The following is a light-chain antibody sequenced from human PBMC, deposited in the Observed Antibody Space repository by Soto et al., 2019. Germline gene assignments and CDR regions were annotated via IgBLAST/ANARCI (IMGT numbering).Light chain of an antibody. CDR2: DSS. V-gene: IGKV1-33*01. CDR3: QRYDNLPWT. CDR1: QDIRKY. Sequence: DIQLTQSPSSLSASVGDRVTITCQASQDIRKYLNWYQKKPGKAPKLLIYDSSYLETGVPSRFSGSRSATDFTATISSLQHEDIANYYCQRYDNLPWTFGQGTKVEIK. J-gene: IGKJ1*01.